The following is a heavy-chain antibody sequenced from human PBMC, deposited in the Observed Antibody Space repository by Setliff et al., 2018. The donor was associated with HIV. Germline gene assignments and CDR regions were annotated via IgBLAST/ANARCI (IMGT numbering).Heavy chain of an antibody. V-gene: IGHV3-53*01. J-gene: IGHJ4*02. CDR1: GFSVGTYY. D-gene: IGHD3-10*02. CDR3: ARENYYVIEY. Sequence: GGSMRLSCAVYGFSVGTYYMTWVRQAPGRGLEWVSLIQSGGIIYYADSMKGRFTISRDNSKNTLYLQMNSLTAEDTAVYYCARENYYVIEYWGQGTLVTVSS. CDR2: IQSGGII.